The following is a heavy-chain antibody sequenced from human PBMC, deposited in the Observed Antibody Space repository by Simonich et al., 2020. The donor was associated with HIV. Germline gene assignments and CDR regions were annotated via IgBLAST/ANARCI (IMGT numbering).Heavy chain of an antibody. Sequence: QVQLQQWGAGLLKPSETLSLTCAVYGGSFSGYYWSWIRQSPEKGLEWIGEINHSGLNKYNPSLKSRVTILVDTSKNQFSLKLSAVTAADTAVYFCARTGDRVFDYWGQGILVTVSS. V-gene: IGHV4-34*01. CDR2: INHSGLN. CDR1: GGSFSGYY. CDR3: ARTGDRVFDY. J-gene: IGHJ4*02. D-gene: IGHD1-1*01.